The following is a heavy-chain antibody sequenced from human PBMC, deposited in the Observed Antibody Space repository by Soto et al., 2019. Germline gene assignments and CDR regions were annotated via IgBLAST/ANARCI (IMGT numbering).Heavy chain of an antibody. CDR2: IYYSGST. CDR1: GGSISSYY. D-gene: IGHD6-19*01. J-gene: IGHJ5*02. Sequence: SETLSLTSTVAGGSISSYYWSWIRQPPGKGLEWIGYIYYSGSTNYNPSLKSRVTISVDTSKNQFSLKLSSVTAADTAVYYCARAVAGTKWFDPWGQGTLVTVSS. CDR3: ARAVAGTKWFDP. V-gene: IGHV4-59*01.